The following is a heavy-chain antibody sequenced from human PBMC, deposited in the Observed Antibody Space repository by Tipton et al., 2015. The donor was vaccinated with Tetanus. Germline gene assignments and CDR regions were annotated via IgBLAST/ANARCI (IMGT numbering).Heavy chain of an antibody. CDR2: INTDKGST. CDR3: ARGGTMDY. Sequence: QLVQSGAEVKKPGASVKVSCKASGYTFTSFGINWVRQAPGQGLEWMGWINTDKGSTNYAQNLQGRVIMTTDTSTLTAYMELGSLRSDDTAVYYCARGGTMDYWGQGTLVTVSA. V-gene: IGHV1-18*01. CDR1: GYTFTSFG. J-gene: IGHJ4*02. D-gene: IGHD1-1*01.